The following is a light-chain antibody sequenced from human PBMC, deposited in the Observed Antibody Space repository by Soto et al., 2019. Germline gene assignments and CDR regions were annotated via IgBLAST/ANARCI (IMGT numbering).Light chain of an antibody. V-gene: IGLV2-11*01. CDR1: SSDVGGYNY. Sequence: QSALTQPRSVSGSPGQSVTISCTGTSSDVGGYNYVSWYQQHPGKAPKLMIYDVSKRPSGVPDRFSGSKSGNTASLTISGLLAEDEADYYCCSYAGSYTLVVFGRGTKLIVL. CDR2: DVS. CDR3: CSYAGSYTLVV. J-gene: IGLJ2*01.